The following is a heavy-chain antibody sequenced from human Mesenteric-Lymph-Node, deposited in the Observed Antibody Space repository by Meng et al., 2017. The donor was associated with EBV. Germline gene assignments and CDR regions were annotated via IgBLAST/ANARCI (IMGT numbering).Heavy chain of an antibody. V-gene: IGHV1-46*01. D-gene: IGHD3-22*01. J-gene: IGHJ4*02. Sequence: QVQLVQSGAEVKKPGASVKVSCKASGYTFTSYYMHWVRQAPGQGLEWMGIINPSGGSTSYAQKFQGRVTMTRDTSTSTVYMELSSLRSEDTAVYYCARDGRYYDSSGYYLGDYWGQGTLVTVSS. CDR1: GYTFTSYY. CDR3: ARDGRYYDSSGYYLGDY. CDR2: INPSGGST.